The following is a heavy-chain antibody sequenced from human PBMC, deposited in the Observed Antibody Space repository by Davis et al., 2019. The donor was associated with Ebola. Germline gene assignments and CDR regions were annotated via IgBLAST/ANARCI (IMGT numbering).Heavy chain of an antibody. V-gene: IGHV3-53*01. D-gene: IGHD2-2*01. CDR1: GFTVSSNY. CDR2: ISSGGRA. J-gene: IGHJ4*02. Sequence: GGSLRLSCAASGFTVSSNYMNWVRQAPGKGLEWVSVISSGGRAYYADSVKGRFTISRDNSKNTLYLQMNSLRAEDTAVYYCAREGKYRDESRTFDYWGQGTLVTVSS. CDR3: AREGKYRDESRTFDY.